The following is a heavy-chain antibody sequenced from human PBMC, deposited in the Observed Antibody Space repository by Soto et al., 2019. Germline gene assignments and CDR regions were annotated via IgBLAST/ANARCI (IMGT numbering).Heavy chain of an antibody. Sequence: SETLSLTCTVSGGSISSYYWSWIRQPPGKGLEWIGYIYYSGSTNYNPSLKSRVTISVDTSKNQFSLKLSSVTAADTAVYYCARVLGYCSSTSCYAGVGYYYYMDVWGKGTTVTVSS. V-gene: IGHV4-59*08. CDR1: GGSISSYY. J-gene: IGHJ6*03. CDR3: ARVLGYCSSTSCYAGVGYYYYMDV. CDR2: IYYSGST. D-gene: IGHD2-2*01.